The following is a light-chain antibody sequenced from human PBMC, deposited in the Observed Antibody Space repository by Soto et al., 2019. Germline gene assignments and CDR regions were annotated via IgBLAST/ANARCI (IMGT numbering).Light chain of an antibody. V-gene: IGLV2-11*01. CDR2: DVN. CDR3: CSYAGTYTFMI. CDR1: SSDVGGYNF. J-gene: IGLJ2*01. Sequence: QSVLTQPRSVSGSPGQSVTISCTGTSSDVGGYNFVSWYQQHPGKAPKLMISDVNKRPSGVPDRFSGSKSANTASLTISGLQAEDEADYYCCSYAGTYTFMIFGGGTKVTVL.